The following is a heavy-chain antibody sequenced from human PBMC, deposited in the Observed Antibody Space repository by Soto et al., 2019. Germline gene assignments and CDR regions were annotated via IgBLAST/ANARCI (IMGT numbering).Heavy chain of an antibody. V-gene: IGHV3-23*01. Sequence: PGGSLRRSCAASGFTFSSYAMSCVRQAPGKGLEWVSAITGSGGSTYYSDSVKGRFTISRDNSKNTLYLQMNSLRAEDTAVSYCANSRFGELLYYFDYWGQGTLVTVSS. CDR2: ITGSGGST. CDR1: GFTFSSYA. CDR3: ANSRFGELLYYFDY. J-gene: IGHJ4*02. D-gene: IGHD3-10*01.